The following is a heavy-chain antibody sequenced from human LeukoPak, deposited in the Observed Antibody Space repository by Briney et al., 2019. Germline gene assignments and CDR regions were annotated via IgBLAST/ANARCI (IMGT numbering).Heavy chain of an antibody. CDR1: GFTFSSYG. Sequence: GGSLRLSCAASGFTFSSYGMHWVRQAPGKGLEWVAFIRYDGDNKNYAASVKGRFTISRDNSKNPLYLQLNSLRVDGTAVYYCAKDGSEYDSSYCHPIVVWGKATNVTVCS. CDR2: IRYDGDNK. D-gene: IGHD3-22*01. V-gene: IGHV3-30*02. CDR3: AKDGSEYDSSYCHPIVV. J-gene: IGHJ6*01.